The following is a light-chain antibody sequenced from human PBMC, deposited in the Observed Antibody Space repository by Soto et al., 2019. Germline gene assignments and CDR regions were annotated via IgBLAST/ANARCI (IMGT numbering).Light chain of an antibody. J-gene: IGLJ1*01. CDR1: NIGSKR. Sequence: SYELTQPPSVSVAPGQTARITCGGDNIGSKRVHWYQQRPGQAPVLVVYDDRDRPSGIPERFSGSNSGNTATLTISRVEAGDEAEYYCQVWDSNNDHYVLGTGTKVTVL. V-gene: IGLV3-21*02. CDR2: DDR. CDR3: QVWDSNNDHYV.